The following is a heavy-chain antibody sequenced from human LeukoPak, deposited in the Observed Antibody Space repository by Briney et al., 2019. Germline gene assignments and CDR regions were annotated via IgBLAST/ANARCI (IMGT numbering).Heavy chain of an antibody. CDR2: ISSSSSTI. V-gene: IGHV3-48*01. CDR3: ARVFWTMDAFDI. Sequence: GGSLRLSCAASGFTVSSNYMSWARQAPGKGLEWVSYISSSSSTIYYADSVKGRFTISRDNAKNSLYLQMNSLRAEDTAVYYCARVFWTMDAFDIWGQGTMVTVSS. J-gene: IGHJ3*02. CDR1: GFTVSSNY. D-gene: IGHD3/OR15-3a*01.